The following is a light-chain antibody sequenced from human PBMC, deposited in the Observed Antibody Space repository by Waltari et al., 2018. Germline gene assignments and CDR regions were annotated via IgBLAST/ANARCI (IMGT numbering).Light chain of an antibody. Sequence: DVVMTQSPDSLAVSLGERATINCKSSQSLLYSTNNKNYVSWFQQKSGQPPKLLIFWASTRESGVPDRFSGSGSGTDFSLTISSLQAEDVAVYYCQQYYTSPWTFGQGTKV. CDR3: QQYYTSPWT. V-gene: IGKV4-1*01. J-gene: IGKJ1*01. CDR2: WAS. CDR1: QSLLYSTNNKNY.